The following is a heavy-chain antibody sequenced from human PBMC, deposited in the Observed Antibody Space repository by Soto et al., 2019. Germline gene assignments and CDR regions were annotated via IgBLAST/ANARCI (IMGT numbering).Heavy chain of an antibody. CDR2: IIPIFGTA. V-gene: IGHV1-69*05. CDR1: GRTLSSYA. D-gene: IGHD3-3*01. CDR3: ARVRVRFLEWLGSEG. J-gene: IGHJ4*02. Sequence: QVQLVQSGAEVKKPGSSVKVSCKASGRTLSSYAISWVRQAPGQGLEWMGGIIPIFGTANYAQKFQGRVTITSDESTSTAYMELSSLRSEDTAVYYCARVRVRFLEWLGSEGWGQGTLVTVSS.